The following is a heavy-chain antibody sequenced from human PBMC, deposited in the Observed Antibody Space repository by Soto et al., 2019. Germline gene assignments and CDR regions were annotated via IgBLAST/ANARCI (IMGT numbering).Heavy chain of an antibody. CDR3: TRYNWDYGYYYGMDV. CDR2: IRSKPDGGTT. V-gene: IGHV3-49*04. J-gene: IGHJ6*02. Sequence: LRLSCMTSGFTFGDYAMNWVRQAPGKGLEWVAFIRSKPDGGTTEYAASVTGRFTISRDDSKSIVYLLMNSLKTEDTAVYYCTRYNWDYGYYYGMDVWGQGTTVTVSS. D-gene: IGHD1-7*01. CDR1: GFTFGDYA.